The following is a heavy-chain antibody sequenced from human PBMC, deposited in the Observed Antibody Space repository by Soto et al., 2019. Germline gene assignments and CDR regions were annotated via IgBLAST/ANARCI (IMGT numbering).Heavy chain of an antibody. CDR2: VIPLFDTA. CDR1: GGIFTNNA. D-gene: IGHD2-21*02. J-gene: IGHJ6*02. CDR3: ATGGHNDGDNFYHGMDV. Sequence: QVQVVQSGAEVKKPGSSVKVSCKVSGGIFTNNAISWVRQAPGQGLEWLGGVIPLFDTAYYAQIFRGRVRISADGATTTAYMERSGLTSADTAVDFCATGGHNDGDNFYHGMDVWGQGTTVTVS. V-gene: IGHV1-69*01.